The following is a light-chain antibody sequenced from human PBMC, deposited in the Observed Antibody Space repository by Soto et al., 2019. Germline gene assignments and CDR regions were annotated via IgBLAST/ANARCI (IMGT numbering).Light chain of an antibody. CDR2: EGS. CDR1: SSDVGSYKF. Sequence: QSALTQPASVSGSPGQSITISCTGTSSDVGSYKFVSWYQQHPGKAPKLMIYEGSKRPSGVSNRFSGSKSGNTASLAISGLQAEDEADYYCCLYAGSSTLVFGGGIKVTVL. V-gene: IGLV2-23*01. CDR3: CLYAGSSTLV. J-gene: IGLJ2*01.